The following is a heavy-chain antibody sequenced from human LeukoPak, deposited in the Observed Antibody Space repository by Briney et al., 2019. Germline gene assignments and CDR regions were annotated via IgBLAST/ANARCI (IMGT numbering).Heavy chain of an antibody. CDR1: GFTFSNHG. CDR2: KWYDGTNK. Sequence: PGGSLRLSCAASGFTFSNHGMHWVRQAPGKGLEWVALKWYDGTNKYYADSVKGRLTISRDNSKNTLYLEMNSLRAEDTAVYYCARDRAVRYFDYWGQETLVTVSS. V-gene: IGHV3-33*01. J-gene: IGHJ4*02. CDR3: ARDRAVRYFDY. D-gene: IGHD3-16*02.